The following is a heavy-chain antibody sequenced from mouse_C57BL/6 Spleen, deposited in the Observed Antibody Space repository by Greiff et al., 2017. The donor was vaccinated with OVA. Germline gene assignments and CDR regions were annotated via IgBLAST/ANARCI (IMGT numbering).Heavy chain of an antibody. CDR1: GFTFSDYG. J-gene: IGHJ4*01. CDR2: ISSGSSTI. CDR3: ARIITTVVEDDMDY. Sequence: EVHLVESGGGLVKPGGSLKLSCAASGFTFSDYGMHWVRQAPETGLEWVAYISSGSSTIYYADTVKGRFTISRDNAKNTLFLQMTSLRAEDTAMYYCARIITTVVEDDMDYWGQGTSVTVSS. V-gene: IGHV5-17*01. D-gene: IGHD1-1*01.